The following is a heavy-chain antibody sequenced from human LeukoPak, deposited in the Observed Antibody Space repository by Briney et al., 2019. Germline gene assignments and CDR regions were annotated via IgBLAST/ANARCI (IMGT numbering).Heavy chain of an antibody. CDR3: ARGPPVTRVEYFEH. V-gene: IGHV1-18*01. Sequence: GASVKVSCMASGYSFSSYAISWVRQAPGQGLEWMGWISAYNGKTNYAQKLQGRVTMTTDTSTSTAYMELRSLRFDDTAVYYCARGPPVTRVEYFEHWGQGTLVTVSS. D-gene: IGHD4-17*01. J-gene: IGHJ1*01. CDR2: ISAYNGKT. CDR1: GYSFSSYA.